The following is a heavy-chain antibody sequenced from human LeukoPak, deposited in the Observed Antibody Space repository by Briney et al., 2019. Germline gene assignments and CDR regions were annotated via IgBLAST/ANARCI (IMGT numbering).Heavy chain of an antibody. Sequence: GGSLRLSCAASGFSVSSNYLSWVRQAPGKGLEWVSSITSSSSFIYYSDSVKGRFTISRDNTKKSLHLQMNSLRAEDTAVYYCARFGMTGGTVDYWGQGTLVTVSS. V-gene: IGHV3-21*01. J-gene: IGHJ4*02. CDR3: ARFGMTGGTVDY. CDR1: GFSVSSNY. D-gene: IGHD1-20*01. CDR2: ITSSSSFI.